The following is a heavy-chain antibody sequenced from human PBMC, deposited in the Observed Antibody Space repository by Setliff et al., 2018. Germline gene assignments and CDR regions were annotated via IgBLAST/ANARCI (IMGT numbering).Heavy chain of an antibody. CDR3: ARVERAASAVYYYYMDV. D-gene: IGHD6-25*01. J-gene: IGHJ6*03. Sequence: GGSLRLSCAASGFTFSSYEMNWVRQAPGKGLEWVGFIRSKTFGGTTEYAASVQGRFTVSRDDSKSIAYLQMNSLKTEDTAVYYCARVERAASAVYYYYMDVWGKGTTVTVSS. CDR2: IRSKTFGGTT. CDR1: GFTFSSYE. V-gene: IGHV3-49*04.